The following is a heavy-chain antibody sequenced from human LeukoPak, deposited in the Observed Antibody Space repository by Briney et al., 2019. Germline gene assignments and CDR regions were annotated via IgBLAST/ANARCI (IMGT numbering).Heavy chain of an antibody. CDR3: ASGSHFDY. J-gene: IGHJ4*02. Sequence: GGSLRLSCAASGLIFSNYWMSWVRQAPGKGLEWVANIKQDGSEKYYVGSVKGRFTISRDNAKNSLYLQMNSLRAEDTAVYYCASGSHFDYWGQGTLVTVSS. CDR2: IKQDGSEK. CDR1: GLIFSNYW. V-gene: IGHV3-7*01.